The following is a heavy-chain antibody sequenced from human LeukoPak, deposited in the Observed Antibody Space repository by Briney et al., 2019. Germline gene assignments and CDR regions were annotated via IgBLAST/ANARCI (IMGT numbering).Heavy chain of an antibody. CDR1: GVSINSHY. CDR3: ASITRGSSASPVY. V-gene: IGHV4-4*09. J-gene: IGHJ4*02. CDR2: IYTSGSN. Sequence: SETLSLTCTVSGVSINSHYWSWIRQPPGKGLEWIGYIYTSGSNNYNPPLKSRVTTSVDTSTNQFSLKLSAVTAAATAVYYWASITRGSSASPVYWRPRNPVTVSS. D-gene: IGHD6-6*01.